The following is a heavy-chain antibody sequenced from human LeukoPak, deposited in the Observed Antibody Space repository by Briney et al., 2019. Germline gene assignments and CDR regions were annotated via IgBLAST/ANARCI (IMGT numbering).Heavy chain of an antibody. J-gene: IGHJ4*02. CDR2: IYYSGST. CDR3: ARQGIAVAGTGFDH. Sequence: SETLSLTCTVSGGSISSSSYYWGWIRQPPGKGLEWIGSIYYSGSTYYNPSLKSRVTISVDTSKNQFSLKLSSVTAADTAVYYCARQGIAVAGTGFDHWGQGTLVTVSS. D-gene: IGHD6-19*01. V-gene: IGHV4-39*01. CDR1: GGSISSSSYY.